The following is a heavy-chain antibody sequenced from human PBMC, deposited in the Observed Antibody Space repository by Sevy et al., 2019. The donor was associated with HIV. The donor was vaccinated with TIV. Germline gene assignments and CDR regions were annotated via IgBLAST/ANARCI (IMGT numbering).Heavy chain of an antibody. D-gene: IGHD3-3*01. CDR1: GFTFSSYA. CDR2: IYSGCST. V-gene: IGHV3-53*01. J-gene: IGHJ3*02. Sequence: GGSLRLSCAASGFTFSSYAMSWVRQAPGKGLEWVSVIYSGCSTYYADSVKGRFTISRDNSKNTLYLQMNSLRAEDTAVYYCARADYDFWSGFYTGPFGAFDIWGQGTMVTVSS. CDR3: ARADYDFWSGFYTGPFGAFDI.